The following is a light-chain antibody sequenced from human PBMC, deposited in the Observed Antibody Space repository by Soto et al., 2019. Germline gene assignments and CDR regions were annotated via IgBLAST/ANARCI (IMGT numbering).Light chain of an antibody. CDR2: DAS. J-gene: IGKJ1*01. Sequence: EMVLTQSPGTLSLSPGERATLSFRASQSVSSSYLAWYQQKPGQAPRLLIYDASSRATGIPDRFSGSGSWTDFTPTISNLEPEDFALDYCQQYGSSPQTFGLGTKV. CDR1: QSVSSSY. CDR3: QQYGSSPQT. V-gene: IGKV3-20*01.